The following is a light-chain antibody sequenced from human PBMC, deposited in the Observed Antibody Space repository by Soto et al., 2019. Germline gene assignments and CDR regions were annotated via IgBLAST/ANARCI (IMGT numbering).Light chain of an antibody. V-gene: IGLV2-14*01. J-gene: IGLJ2*01. CDR2: DVS. CDR3: SSYTSRSTLVV. CDR1: SSDVGGYNY. Sequence: QSALTQPASVSGSPGQSITISCTGTSSDVGGYNYVSWYQQHPGKAPKLMIYDVSNRPSGVSNRFSDSKSGNTASLSISGLQAEDEADYYCSSYTSRSTLVVFGGGTPLPVL.